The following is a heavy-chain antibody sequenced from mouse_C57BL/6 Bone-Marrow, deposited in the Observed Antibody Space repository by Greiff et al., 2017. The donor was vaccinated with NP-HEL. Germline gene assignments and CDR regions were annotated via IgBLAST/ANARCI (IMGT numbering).Heavy chain of an antibody. CDR3: AREGGWLLLNWYFDV. Sequence: VQLKESGPELVKPGASVKISCKASGYSFTDYNMNWVKQSNGKSLEWIGVINPNYGTTSYNQKFKGKATLTVDQSSSTAYMQLNSLTSEDSAVYYCAREGGWLLLNWYFDVWGTGTTVTVSS. J-gene: IGHJ1*03. CDR1: GYSFTDYN. D-gene: IGHD2-3*01. CDR2: INPNYGTT. V-gene: IGHV1-39*01.